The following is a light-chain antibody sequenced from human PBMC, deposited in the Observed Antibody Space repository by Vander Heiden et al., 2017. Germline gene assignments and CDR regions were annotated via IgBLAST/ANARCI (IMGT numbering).Light chain of an antibody. V-gene: IGKV1-39*01. Sequence: DIQMTQSPSSLSASVGDRVTITCRASQSITNYLNWYQQKPGKAPKLLIYAASRWQSGVPSRFTAGGSGTEFTLAISSLQPEDFATYFCQQSSSRVTFGGGTKVEIK. CDR2: AAS. CDR1: QSITNY. CDR3: QQSSSRVT. J-gene: IGKJ4*01.